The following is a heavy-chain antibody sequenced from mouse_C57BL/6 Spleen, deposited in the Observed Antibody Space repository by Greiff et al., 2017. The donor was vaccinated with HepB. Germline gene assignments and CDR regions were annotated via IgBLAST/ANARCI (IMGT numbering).Heavy chain of an antibody. Sequence: QVQLQQSGAELVRPGASVTLSCKASGYTFTDYEMHWVKQTPVHGLEWIGAIDPETGGTAYNQKFKGKAILTADKSSSTAYMELRSLTSEDSAVYYCTSIYYEYDNYWGQGTTLTVSS. D-gene: IGHD2-4*01. CDR1: GYTFTDYE. V-gene: IGHV1-15*01. CDR3: TSIYYEYDNY. CDR2: IDPETGGT. J-gene: IGHJ2*01.